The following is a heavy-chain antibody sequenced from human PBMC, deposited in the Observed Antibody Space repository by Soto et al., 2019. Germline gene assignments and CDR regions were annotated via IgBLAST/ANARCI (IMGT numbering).Heavy chain of an antibody. Sequence: QVQLVQSGAEVKKPGSSVKVPCKASGVTFTNYAFSWVRQAPGQGLEWMGGVIPIFGSANYAQSFQGRVTITADESTSTVYMELTGLTSDDTAVYFCARETTFGSCSGNCYSTFDFWGQGTMVTVSS. CDR2: VIPIFGSA. J-gene: IGHJ3*01. V-gene: IGHV1-69*12. D-gene: IGHD2-21*02. CDR3: ARETTFGSCSGNCYSTFDF. CDR1: GVTFTNYA.